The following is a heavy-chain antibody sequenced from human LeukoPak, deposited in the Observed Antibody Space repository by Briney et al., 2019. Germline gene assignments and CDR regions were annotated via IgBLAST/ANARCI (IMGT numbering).Heavy chain of an antibody. CDR2: ISSNGDNT. D-gene: IGHD1-26*01. CDR3: VKGHQLTGSYYYFDY. CDR1: GFTFSSHA. Sequence: PGGSLRLSCSASGFTFSSHAMHWVRQAPGKGLEYVSAISSNGDNTYYADSVKGRFTISRDNSKNTLYLHMSSLRAEDTAFYYCVKGHQLTGSYYYFDYWGQGTLVTVSS. J-gene: IGHJ4*02. V-gene: IGHV3-64D*06.